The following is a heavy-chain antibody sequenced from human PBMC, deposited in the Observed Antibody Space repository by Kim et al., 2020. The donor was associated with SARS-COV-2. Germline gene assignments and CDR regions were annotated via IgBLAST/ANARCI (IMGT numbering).Heavy chain of an antibody. V-gene: IGHV3-23*01. J-gene: IGHJ4*02. D-gene: IGHD6-13*01. CDR3: AKKSRAAAGTTPN. Sequence: ADSVKGRFTISRDNAKNTLYLKMNSLRAEDTAVYYCAKKSRAAAGTTPNWGQGTLVTVSS.